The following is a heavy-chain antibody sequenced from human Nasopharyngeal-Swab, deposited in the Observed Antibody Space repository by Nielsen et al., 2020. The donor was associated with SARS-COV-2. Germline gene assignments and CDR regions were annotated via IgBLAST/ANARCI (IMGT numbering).Heavy chain of an antibody. D-gene: IGHD1-20*01. CDR3: ARDKARYNWNLSLGWYFDL. CDR1: GFTFSSYE. J-gene: IGHJ2*01. Sequence: GGSLRLSCAASGFTFSSYEMNRVRQAPGKGLEWVSYISSSGSTIYYADSVKGRFTISRDNAKNSLYLQMNSLRAEDTAVYYCARDKARYNWNLSLGWYFDLWGRGTLVTVSS. CDR2: ISSSGSTI. V-gene: IGHV3-48*03.